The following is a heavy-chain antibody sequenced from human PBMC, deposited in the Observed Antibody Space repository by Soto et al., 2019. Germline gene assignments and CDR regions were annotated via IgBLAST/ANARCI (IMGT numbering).Heavy chain of an antibody. Sequence: GGSLRLSCAASGFTFGSYAMSWVRQAPKKGLEWVSAISGSGGSTYYADSVKGRFTISRDNSKNTLYLQMNSLRAEDTAVYYCAKSHPSTRSSGWVDYWGQGTLVTVSS. J-gene: IGHJ4*02. CDR1: GFTFGSYA. D-gene: IGHD6-6*01. V-gene: IGHV3-23*01. CDR3: AKSHPSTRSSGWVDY. CDR2: ISGSGGST.